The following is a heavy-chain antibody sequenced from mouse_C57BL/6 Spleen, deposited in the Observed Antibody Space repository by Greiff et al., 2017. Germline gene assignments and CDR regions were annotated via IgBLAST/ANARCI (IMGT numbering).Heavy chain of an antibody. Sequence: EVQGVESGGGLVKPGGSLKLSCAASGFTFSDYGMHWVRQAPEKGLEWVAYISSGSSTIYYADTVKGRFTISRDNAKNTLFLQMTSLRSEDTAMYYCARLDYYGSGGNYFDYWGQGTTLTVSS. J-gene: IGHJ2*01. CDR3: ARLDYYGSGGNYFDY. D-gene: IGHD1-1*01. V-gene: IGHV5-17*01. CDR2: ISSGSSTI. CDR1: GFTFSDYG.